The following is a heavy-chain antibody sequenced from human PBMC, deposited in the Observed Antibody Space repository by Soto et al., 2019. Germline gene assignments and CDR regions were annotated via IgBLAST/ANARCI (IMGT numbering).Heavy chain of an antibody. CDR3: AKGIQLWSHVDY. V-gene: IGHV3-33*06. Sequence: GGSLRLSCSTSGFTFSTYGMHWVRQAPGKGLEWVAVIWYDGSNTHYADSVKGRFIISRDNSKSTLYLLMNSLKAEDTAVYYCAKGIQLWSHVDYWGQGTLVTVSS. J-gene: IGHJ4*02. CDR2: IWYDGSNT. D-gene: IGHD5-18*01. CDR1: GFTFSTYG.